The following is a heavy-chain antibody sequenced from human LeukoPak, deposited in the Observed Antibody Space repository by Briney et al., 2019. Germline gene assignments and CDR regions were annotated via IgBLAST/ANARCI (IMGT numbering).Heavy chain of an antibody. CDR2: ISAYNGNT. V-gene: IGHV1-18*01. CDR3: ARERGTEVAVAGSEEYYYYYYMDV. Sequence: ASVKVSCKASGYTFTSYGISWVRQAPGQGLEWMGWISAYNGNTDYAQKLQGRVTMTTDTSTSTAYMELRSLRSDDTAVYYCARERGTEVAVAGSEEYYYYYYMDVWGKGTTVTISS. J-gene: IGHJ6*03. CDR1: GYTFTSYG. D-gene: IGHD6-19*01.